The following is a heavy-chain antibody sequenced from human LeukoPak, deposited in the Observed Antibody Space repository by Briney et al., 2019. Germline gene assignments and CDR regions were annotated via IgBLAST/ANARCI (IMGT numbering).Heavy chain of an antibody. V-gene: IGHV3-7*01. Sequence: GGSLRLSCAASGFTFSSYWMSWVRQAPGKGLEWVANIKHDGSEKYYVDSVKGRFTISRDNAKNSLYLQMNSLRAEDTAVYYCATFGSSGFAFDIWGQGTMVTVSS. D-gene: IGHD3-22*01. CDR2: IKHDGSEK. CDR3: ATFGSSGFAFDI. CDR1: GFTFSSYW. J-gene: IGHJ3*02.